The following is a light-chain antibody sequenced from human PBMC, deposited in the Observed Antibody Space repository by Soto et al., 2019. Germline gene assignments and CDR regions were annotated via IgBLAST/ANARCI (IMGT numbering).Light chain of an antibody. V-gene: IGKV1-5*01. CDR1: QSISSW. J-gene: IGKJ1*01. CDR2: DAS. Sequence: DIQMAQSPSTLSASVGDRVTITCRASQSISSWLAWYQQKPGKAPKLLIYDASSLESGVPSRFSGSGSGTEFTLTISSLQPDDFATYYCQQYHSYYPWTFGQGTKVDIK. CDR3: QQYHSYYPWT.